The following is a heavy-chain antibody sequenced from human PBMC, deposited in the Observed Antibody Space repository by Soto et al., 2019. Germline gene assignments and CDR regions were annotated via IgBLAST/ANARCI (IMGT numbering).Heavy chain of an antibody. Sequence: SLRLSCAASGFTFTTYWMSWVRQAPGKGLEWVANIKPDGSEKWYVDSVKGRFTISRDNAKSSLYLQMSSLRAEDTAVYYCARGDYYDTNGPFSDAFDIWGQGTMVTVSS. CDR1: GFTFTTYW. J-gene: IGHJ3*02. CDR3: ARGDYYDTNGPFSDAFDI. CDR2: IKPDGSEK. D-gene: IGHD3-22*01. V-gene: IGHV3-7*04.